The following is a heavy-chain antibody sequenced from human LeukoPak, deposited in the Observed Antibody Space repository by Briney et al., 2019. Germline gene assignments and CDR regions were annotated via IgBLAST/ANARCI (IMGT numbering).Heavy chain of an antibody. CDR3: AKGAPYYYDSSGYYPDY. V-gene: IGHV3-23*01. CDR2: ISGSGGST. Sequence: GGSLRLSCAASGFTFSNYAMSWVRQAPGKGLEWVSAISGSGGSTYYADSVKGRFTISRDNSKNTLYLQMNSLRAEDTAVYYCAKGAPYYYDSSGYYPDYWGQGTLVTVSS. J-gene: IGHJ4*02. CDR1: GFTFSNYA. D-gene: IGHD3-22*01.